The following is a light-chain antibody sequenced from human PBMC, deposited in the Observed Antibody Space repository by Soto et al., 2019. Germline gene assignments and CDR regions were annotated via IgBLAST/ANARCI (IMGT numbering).Light chain of an antibody. J-gene: IGKJ3*01. V-gene: IGKV3-20*01. CDR1: QSVSSTY. Sequence: EIVLTQSPGTLSLSPGERATLSCRASQSVSSTYLAWYQQKPGQAPRLLISGASNRATGIPDRFSGSGSGTDFTLTISRLEPEDFAVYYCQQYGSSPFAFGPGTKVDI. CDR3: QQYGSSPFA. CDR2: GAS.